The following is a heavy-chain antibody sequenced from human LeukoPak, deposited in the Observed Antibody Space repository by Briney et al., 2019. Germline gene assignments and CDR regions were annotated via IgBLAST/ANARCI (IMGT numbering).Heavy chain of an antibody. V-gene: IGHV3-7*01. Sequence: GGSLRLSCAASGFTFSSYWMSWVRQAPGKGLEWVANIKQDGSEKYYVDSVKGRFTISRDNAKNSLYLQMNSLRAEDTAVYYCARGRYSSSWSNSRWFDPWGQGTLVTVSS. CDR2: IKQDGSEK. J-gene: IGHJ5*02. CDR1: GFTFSSYW. CDR3: ARGRYSSSWSNSRWFDP. D-gene: IGHD6-13*01.